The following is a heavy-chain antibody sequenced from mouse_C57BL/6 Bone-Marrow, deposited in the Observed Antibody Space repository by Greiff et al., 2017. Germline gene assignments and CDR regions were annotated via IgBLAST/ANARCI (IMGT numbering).Heavy chain of an antibody. Sequence: QVQLQQPGAELVRPGASVKLSCKASGYTFTDYYLHWVKQRPGQGLEWIARIYPASGNTSYNEKFKGKATLTAEKSSSTAYMQLSSLTSEDSAVYFCARGNYYGSSDYWGQGTTLTVSS. D-gene: IGHD1-1*01. J-gene: IGHJ2*01. CDR1: GYTFTDYY. V-gene: IGHV1-76*01. CDR3: ARGNYYGSSDY. CDR2: IYPASGNT.